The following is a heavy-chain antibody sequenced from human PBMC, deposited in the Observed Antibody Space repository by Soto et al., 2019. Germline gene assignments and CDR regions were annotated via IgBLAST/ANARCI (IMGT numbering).Heavy chain of an antibody. CDR3: ARQRGPAAVDAFDI. Sequence: GGSLRLSCAASGFTFSSYSMNWVRQAPGKGLEWVSSISSSSSYIYYADSVKGRFTISRDNAKNSLYLQMNSLRAEDTAVYYCARQRGPAAVDAFDIWGQGTMVTVSS. CDR1: GFTFSSYS. D-gene: IGHD2-2*01. J-gene: IGHJ3*02. V-gene: IGHV3-21*01. CDR2: ISSSSSYI.